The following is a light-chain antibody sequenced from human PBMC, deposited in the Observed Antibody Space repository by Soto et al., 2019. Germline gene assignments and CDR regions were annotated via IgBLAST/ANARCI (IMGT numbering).Light chain of an antibody. CDR1: QSVGSSY. CDR3: QQYGKSPA. CDR2: GAA. V-gene: IGKV3-20*01. J-gene: IGKJ4*02. Sequence: EIVLTQSPGTLSLSPGERATRSCRASQSVGSSYLACYHQKPGQAPGLLIYGAASIATGIPDRFSGSGSGTDLALTSSRLEPEDIAAYYCQQYGKSPAFGGGTKVEIK.